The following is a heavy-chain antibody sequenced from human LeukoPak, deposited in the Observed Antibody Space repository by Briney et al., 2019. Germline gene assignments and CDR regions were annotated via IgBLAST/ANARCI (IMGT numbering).Heavy chain of an antibody. CDR3: ASRVVWYYFDY. CDR2: INHSGST. D-gene: IGHD2-21*01. CDR1: GGSISGYY. Sequence: SETLSLTCAVYGGSISGYYWSWIRQPPGKGLEWIGEINHSGSTNYNPSLKSRVTISVDTSKNQFSLKLSSVTAADTAVYYCASRVVWYYFDYWGQGTLVTVSS. J-gene: IGHJ4*02. V-gene: IGHV4-34*01.